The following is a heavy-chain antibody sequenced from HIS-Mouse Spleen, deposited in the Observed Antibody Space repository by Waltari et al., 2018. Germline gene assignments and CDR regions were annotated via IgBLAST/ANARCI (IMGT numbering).Heavy chain of an antibody. J-gene: IGHJ4*02. CDR1: GYTFTGYY. CDR3: ARAEVDYYDSEWYFDY. V-gene: IGHV1-2*02. Sequence: QVQLVQSGAEVKKPGASVKVSCKASGYTFTGYYMHWVRQAPGQGLEWMGWINPNRGGTNYAQKFQGRVTMTRDTSISTAYMELSRLRSDDTAVYYCARAEVDYYDSEWYFDYWGQGTLVTVSS. CDR2: INPNRGGT. D-gene: IGHD3-22*01.